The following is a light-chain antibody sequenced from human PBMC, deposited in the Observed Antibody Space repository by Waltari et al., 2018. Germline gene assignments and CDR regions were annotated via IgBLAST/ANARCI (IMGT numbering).Light chain of an antibody. Sequence: QAGLTQSPSASRPSRQTATISRTGHINNVRDQEAAWQQQRHGQPHKLLSYRNTNRPSGLSQRFSASRSGNTASLTVTGLQPEEEADYYCSGWDSSLSAGVFGAGTKLTVL. CDR2: RNT. CDR1: INNVRDQE. J-gene: IGLJ3*02. CDR3: SGWDSSLSAGV. V-gene: IGLV10-54*04.